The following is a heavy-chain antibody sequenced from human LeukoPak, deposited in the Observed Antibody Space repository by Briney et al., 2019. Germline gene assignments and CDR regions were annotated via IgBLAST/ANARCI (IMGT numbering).Heavy chain of an antibody. Sequence: LPGGSLRLSCAASGFTFSSYEMNWVRQAPGKGLEWVSYISSSGSTIYYADSVKGRFTISRDNSKSTLYLQMNSLRAEDTAVYYCAKDPGGRSNWFDPWGQGALVTVSS. V-gene: IGHV3-48*03. CDR1: GFTFSSYE. CDR2: ISSSGSTI. J-gene: IGHJ5*02. D-gene: IGHD3-10*01. CDR3: AKDPGGRSNWFDP.